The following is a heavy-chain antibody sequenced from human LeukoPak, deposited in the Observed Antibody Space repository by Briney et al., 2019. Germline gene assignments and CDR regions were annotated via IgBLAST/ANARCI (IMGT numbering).Heavy chain of an antibody. CDR2: ISSSNRYT. D-gene: IGHD3-10*01. J-gene: IGHJ6*02. CDR1: GFTFSDYY. Sequence: GGSLRLSCAASGFTFSDYYMSWIRQAPGKGLEWVSYISSSNRYTNYADSVKGRFTISRDNAKNSLYLQMNSLRAEDTGVYYCARQISGYYDMDVWGQGTTVSVSS. V-gene: IGHV3-11*06. CDR3: ARQISGYYDMDV.